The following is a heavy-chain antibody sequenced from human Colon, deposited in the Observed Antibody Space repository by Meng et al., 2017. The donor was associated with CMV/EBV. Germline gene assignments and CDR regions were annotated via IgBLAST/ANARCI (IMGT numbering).Heavy chain of an antibody. D-gene: IGHD3-10*01. CDR2: VWFDGSKT. CDR1: GFTLSSHG. Sequence: CAASGFTLSSHGMHWVRQAPGKGLEWVAAVWFDGSKTYYADSAKGRFTISRDNSKNTVDLQMNSLRADDTAVYYCAKGMWFGVDPFDSWGQGTLVTVSS. V-gene: IGHV3-33*06. J-gene: IGHJ4*02. CDR3: AKGMWFGVDPFDS.